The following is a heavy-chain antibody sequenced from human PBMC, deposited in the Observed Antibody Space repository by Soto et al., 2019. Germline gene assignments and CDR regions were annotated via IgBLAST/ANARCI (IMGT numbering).Heavy chain of an antibody. Sequence: PSDTLSLTCAVYGGSFSGYYWSWIRQPPGKGLEWIGEINHSGSTNYNPSLKSRVTISVDTSKNQFSLKLSSVTAADTAVYYCARSQVLRYFDWLPKGFDPWGQGTLVTVSS. CDR2: INHSGST. J-gene: IGHJ5*02. CDR1: GGSFSGYY. CDR3: ARSQVLRYFDWLPKGFDP. V-gene: IGHV4-34*01. D-gene: IGHD3-9*01.